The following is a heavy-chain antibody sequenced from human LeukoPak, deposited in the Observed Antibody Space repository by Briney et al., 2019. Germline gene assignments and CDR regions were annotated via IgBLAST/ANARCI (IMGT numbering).Heavy chain of an antibody. CDR1: GGSITTSSYY. V-gene: IGHV4-39*01. J-gene: IGHJ3*02. Sequence: SETLSLTCTVSGGSITTSSYYWGWIRQSPGKDLEWIGSVFYSGTNFYNPSLKSRVTMSVDTSKNQFSLSLRSVTAADTAVYYCARPLGQKPLNAFDIWGQGTLVTVSS. CDR2: VFYSGTN. CDR3: ARPLGQKPLNAFDI.